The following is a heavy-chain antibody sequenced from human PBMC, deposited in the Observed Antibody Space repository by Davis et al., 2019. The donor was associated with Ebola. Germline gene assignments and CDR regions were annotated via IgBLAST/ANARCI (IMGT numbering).Heavy chain of an antibody. D-gene: IGHD6-19*01. Sequence: GGSLRLSCTDSVITFSSYAMTWVRQAPGKGLEWVSAISGSGGSTYYADSVKGRFTISRDNSKNTLYLQMNSLRAEGTAVYYCARVASYSSGWQPSNYWGQGTLVTVSS. CDR3: ARVASYSSGWQPSNY. J-gene: IGHJ4*02. CDR2: ISGSGGST. V-gene: IGHV3-23*01. CDR1: VITFSSYA.